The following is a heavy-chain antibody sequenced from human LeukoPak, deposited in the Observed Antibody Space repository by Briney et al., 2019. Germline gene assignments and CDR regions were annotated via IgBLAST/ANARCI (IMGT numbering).Heavy chain of an antibody. CDR3: ARHRDYYDSSGYYGY. CDR1: GGSFSGYY. Sequence: SETPSLTCAVYGGSFSGYYWSWIRQPPGKGLEWIGEINHSGSTNYNPSLKSRVTISVDTSKNQFSLKLSSVTAADTAVYYCARHRDYYDSSGYYGYWSQGTLVTVSS. CDR2: INHSGST. V-gene: IGHV4-34*01. D-gene: IGHD3-22*01. J-gene: IGHJ4*02.